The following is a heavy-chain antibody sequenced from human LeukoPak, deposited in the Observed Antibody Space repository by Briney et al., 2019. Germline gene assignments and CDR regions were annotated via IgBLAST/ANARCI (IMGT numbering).Heavy chain of an antibody. Sequence: GGSLRLSCAASGFTFSGSAMHWVRQASGKGLEWVSRIRSKANSYATAYAASVKGRFTISRDDSKNTAYLQMNSLKTEDTAVYYCTTQLAAAGNYWGQGTLVTVSS. CDR3: TTQLAAAGNY. V-gene: IGHV3-73*01. J-gene: IGHJ4*02. D-gene: IGHD6-13*01. CDR1: GFTFSGSA. CDR2: IRSKANSYAT.